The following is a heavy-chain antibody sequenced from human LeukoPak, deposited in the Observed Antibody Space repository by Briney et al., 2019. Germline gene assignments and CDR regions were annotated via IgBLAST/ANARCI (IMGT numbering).Heavy chain of an antibody. Sequence: SETLSLTCTVSGGSLSSGGYYWSWIRQHPGKGLEWIGCIYYSGSTYYNPSLKSRVTISVDTSKNQFSLKLSSVTAADTAVYSCASSYYYDSSGSGAFDIWGQGTMVTVSS. D-gene: IGHD3-22*01. CDR2: IYYSGST. V-gene: IGHV4-31*03. J-gene: IGHJ3*02. CDR1: GGSLSSGGYY. CDR3: ASSYYYDSSGSGAFDI.